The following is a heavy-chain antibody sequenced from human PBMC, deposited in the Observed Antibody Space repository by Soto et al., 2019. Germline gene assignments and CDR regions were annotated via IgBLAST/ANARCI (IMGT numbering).Heavy chain of an antibody. J-gene: IGHJ4*02. V-gene: IGHV3-9*01. CDR3: VTSEYYDILTGPGD. CDR2: ISWNSRRV. D-gene: IGHD3-9*01. Sequence: EVQLVESGGGLVQPGRSLRLSCAASGFTFDDYAMHWVRQVPGKGLEWVSGISWNSRRVGYADSVKGRFTIPRDNAKNSLYLQMNSLESEDTALYYCVTSEYYDILTGPGDWGQGTLVTVSS. CDR1: GFTFDDYA.